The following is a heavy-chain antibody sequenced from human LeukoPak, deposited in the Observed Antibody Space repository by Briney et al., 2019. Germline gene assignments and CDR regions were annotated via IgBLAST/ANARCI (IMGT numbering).Heavy chain of an antibody. CDR2: SSSIGGRT. D-gene: IGHD3-10*02. V-gene: IGHV3-23*01. CDR3: AELGITMIGGV. Sequence: GGSLRLSCAASGFTFSSHGMNWVRQAPGKGLEWVSGSSSIGGRTYYADSVKGRFTVTRDNSRNTLHLQMNSLRAEDTAVYYCAELGITMIGGVWGKGTTVTISS. CDR1: GFTFSSHG. J-gene: IGHJ6*04.